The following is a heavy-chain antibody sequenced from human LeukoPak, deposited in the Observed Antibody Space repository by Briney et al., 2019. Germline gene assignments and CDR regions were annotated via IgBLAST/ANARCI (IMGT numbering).Heavy chain of an antibody. CDR3: ARDRETIDY. Sequence: SETLSLTCTVSGASINSHYWSWIRQPAGKGLEWIGCVYNSGSTNDNPSLKSRVTISVDTSKNQFSLNLESVTDADAAVYYCARDRETIDYWGQGAQVTVSS. D-gene: IGHD1-1*01. CDR2: VYNSGST. CDR1: GASINSHY. V-gene: IGHV4-59*11. J-gene: IGHJ4*02.